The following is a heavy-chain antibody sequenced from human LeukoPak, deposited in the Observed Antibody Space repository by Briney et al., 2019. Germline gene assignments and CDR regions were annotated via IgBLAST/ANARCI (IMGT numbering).Heavy chain of an antibody. CDR1: GYTFTSYD. CDR3: ARGHPHYYDSSGYAN. Sequence: GASVKVSCKASGYTFTSYDINWLRQATGQGLEWMGWMNPNSGNTGYAQKFQGRVTMTRNTSISTAYMELSSLRSEDTAVYYCARGHPHYYDSSGYANWGQGTLVTVSS. D-gene: IGHD3-22*01. J-gene: IGHJ4*02. V-gene: IGHV1-8*01. CDR2: MNPNSGNT.